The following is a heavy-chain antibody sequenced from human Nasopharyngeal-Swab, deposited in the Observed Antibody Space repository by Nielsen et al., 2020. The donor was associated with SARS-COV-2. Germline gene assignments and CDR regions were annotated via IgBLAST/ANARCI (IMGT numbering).Heavy chain of an antibody. J-gene: IGHJ2*01. Sequence: SETLSLTCTVSGGSISSYYWSWIRQPPGKGLEWIGYIYYSGSTNYNPSLKSRVTISVDTSKNQFSLKLSSVTAADTAIYYCARDGRSSWYFDLWGRGTLVTASS. CDR2: IYYSGST. CDR3: ARDGRSSWYFDL. CDR1: GGSISSYY. V-gene: IGHV4-59*01.